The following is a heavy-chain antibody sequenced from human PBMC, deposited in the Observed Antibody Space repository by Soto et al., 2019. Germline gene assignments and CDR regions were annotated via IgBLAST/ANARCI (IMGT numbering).Heavy chain of an antibody. CDR2: ISSSSSYT. D-gene: IGHD5-12*01. CDR1: GFTFSDYY. J-gene: IGHJ4*02. V-gene: IGHV3-11*05. Sequence: QVQLVESGGGLVKPGGSLRLSCAASGFTFSDYYMSWIRQAPGKGLEWVSYISSSSSYTNYADSVKGRFTISRDNAKNSQYQQITSLSGEDTAVYYYARDHHRYSGYDYVDYWGQGTQVTVSP. CDR3: ARDHHRYSGYDYVDY.